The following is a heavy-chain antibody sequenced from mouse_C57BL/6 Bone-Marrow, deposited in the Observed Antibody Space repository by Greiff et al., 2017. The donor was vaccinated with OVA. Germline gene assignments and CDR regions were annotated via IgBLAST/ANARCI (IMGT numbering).Heavy chain of an antibody. J-gene: IGHJ1*03. CDR3: ARRGGYDGVRDWYFDV. CDR2: INPGSGGT. D-gene: IGHD2-2*01. CDR1: GYAFTNYL. V-gene: IGHV1-54*01. Sequence: QVQLQQSGAELVRPGTSVKVSCKASGYAFTNYLIEWVKQRPGQGLEWIGVINPGSGGTNYNEKFKGKATLTADKSSSTAYMQLSSLTSEDSAVYFCARRGGYDGVRDWYFDVWGTGTTVTVSS.